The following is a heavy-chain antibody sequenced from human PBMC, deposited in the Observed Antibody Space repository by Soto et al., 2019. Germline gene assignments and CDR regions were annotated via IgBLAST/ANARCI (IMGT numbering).Heavy chain of an antibody. D-gene: IGHD6-19*01. V-gene: IGHV1-18*01. CDR1: GYTFTNYG. CDR3: ARESAVAALDL. Sequence: QVKLVQSGAAAKKPGASVKVSCKASGYTFTNYGISWVRQAPGQGLEWMGWISAYNGNTNNAHMLQGRVTITTDTLTHTAYMELRNLRSDDTAVYYGARESAVAALDLCGRGTLVTVSS. J-gene: IGHJ5*02. CDR2: ISAYNGNT.